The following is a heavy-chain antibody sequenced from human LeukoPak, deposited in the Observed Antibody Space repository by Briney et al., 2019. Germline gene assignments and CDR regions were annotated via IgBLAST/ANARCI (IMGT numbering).Heavy chain of an antibody. J-gene: IGHJ4*02. V-gene: IGHV3-21*01. CDR1: GFTFSSYS. Sequence: GGSLRLSCAASGFTFSSYSMNWVRQAPGKGLEWVSSISSGSSYIYYADSVKGRFTISRDNAKNSLYLQMNSLRAEDTAVYYCAREPQAMVRGTYDYWGQGNLVSVSS. CDR3: AREPQAMVRGTYDY. D-gene: IGHD3-10*01. CDR2: ISSGSSYI.